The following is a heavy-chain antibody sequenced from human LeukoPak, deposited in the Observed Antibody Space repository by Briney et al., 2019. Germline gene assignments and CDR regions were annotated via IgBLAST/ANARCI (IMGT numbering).Heavy chain of an antibody. CDR2: IYTSGST. Sequence: PSETLSLTRTVSGGSISSYYWSWIRQPAGKGLEWIGRIYTSGSTNYNPSLKSRVTMSVDTSKNQFSLKLSSVTAADTAVYYCARETTYYYGSGSYYNVRFDYWGQGTLVTVSS. V-gene: IGHV4-4*07. CDR3: ARETTYYYGSGSYYNVRFDY. CDR1: GGSISSYY. D-gene: IGHD3-10*01. J-gene: IGHJ4*02.